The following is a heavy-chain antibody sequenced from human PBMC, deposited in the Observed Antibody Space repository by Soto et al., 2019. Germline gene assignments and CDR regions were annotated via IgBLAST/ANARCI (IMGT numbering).Heavy chain of an antibody. V-gene: IGHV4-34*01. J-gene: IGHJ5*02. CDR2: INHSGST. CDR3: ARGGVLRYFDWLSNNWFDP. D-gene: IGHD3-9*01. Sequence: SETLSLTCAVYGGSFSGYYWSWIRQHPGKGLEWIGEINHSGSTNYNPSLKSRVTISVDTSKNQFSLKLSSVTAADTAVYYCARGGVLRYFDWLSNNWFDPWGQGTLVTVSS. CDR1: GGSFSGYY.